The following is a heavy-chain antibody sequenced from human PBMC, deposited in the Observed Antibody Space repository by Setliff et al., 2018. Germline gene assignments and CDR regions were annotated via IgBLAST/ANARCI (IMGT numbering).Heavy chain of an antibody. J-gene: IGHJ3*02. V-gene: IGHV3-74*01. CDR3: ARPRGYSDRWYYDALDI. CDR1: GFTFNYYW. CDR2: INSDGSDSSA. D-gene: IGHD6-13*01. Sequence: GESLRLSCEASGFTFNYYWMHWVRQAPGKGLVWVSRINSDGSDSSASYADSVKGRFTISRDNAKKTLYLQMNSLRVEDTAVYYCARPRGYSDRWYYDALDIWGQGTMVTVSS.